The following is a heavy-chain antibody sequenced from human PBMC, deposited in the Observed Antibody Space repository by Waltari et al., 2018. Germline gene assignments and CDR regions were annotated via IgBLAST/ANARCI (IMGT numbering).Heavy chain of an antibody. CDR1: GYSFTSYW. CDR3: ARFSGGIVVVIEDISHFDY. V-gene: IGHV5-51*03. D-gene: IGHD2-21*01. Sequence: EVQLVQSGAEVKKPGESLKISCKGSGYSFTSYWIGWVRQMPGKGLEWMGIVYPGDSDTGYSPSFQGQVTISADKSISTAYLQWSSLKASDTAMYYCARFSGGIVVVIEDISHFDYWGQGTLVTVSS. J-gene: IGHJ4*02. CDR2: VYPGDSDT.